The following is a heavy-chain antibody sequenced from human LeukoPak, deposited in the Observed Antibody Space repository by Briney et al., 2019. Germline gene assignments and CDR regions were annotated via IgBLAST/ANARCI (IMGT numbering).Heavy chain of an antibody. V-gene: IGHV3-30-3*01. CDR3: ARGYLGFDY. J-gene: IGHJ4*02. Sequence: GGSLRLSCAASGFTFSSYAMHWVRQAPGKGLKWVAVISYDGSNKYYADSVKGRFTISRDNSKNTLYLQMNSLRAEDTAVYYCARGYLGFDYWGQGTLVTVSS. CDR1: GFTFSSYA. D-gene: IGHD1-14*01. CDR2: ISYDGSNK.